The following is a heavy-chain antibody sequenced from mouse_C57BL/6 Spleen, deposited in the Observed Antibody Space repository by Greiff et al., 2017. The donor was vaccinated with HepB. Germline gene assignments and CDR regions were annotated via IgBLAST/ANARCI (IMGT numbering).Heavy chain of an antibody. J-gene: IGHJ1*03. V-gene: IGHV7-3*01. CDR1: GFTFTDYY. D-gene: IGHD1-1*01. Sequence: EVQGVESGGGLVQPGGSLSLSCAASGFTFTDYYMSWVRQPPGKALEWLGFIRNKANGYTTEYSASVKGRFTISRDNSQSILYLQMNALRAEDSATYYCARSTVVAWYFDVWGTGTTVTVSS. CDR3: ARSTVVAWYFDV. CDR2: IRNKANGYTT.